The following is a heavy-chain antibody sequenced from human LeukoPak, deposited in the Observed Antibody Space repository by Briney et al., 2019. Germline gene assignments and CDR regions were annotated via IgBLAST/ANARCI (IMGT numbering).Heavy chain of an antibody. CDR2: ISGSGGST. D-gene: IGHD6-19*01. Sequence: GGSLRLPCAASGFTFSDYAMTWVRQAPGKGLEWVSVISGSGGSTYFADSVKGRFTISRDNFKITLYLQMHSLRVEDTALYYCAKGTKAVAGSAYFDYWGQGTLVTVSS. CDR3: AKGTKAVAGSAYFDY. J-gene: IGHJ4*02. CDR1: GFTFSDYA. V-gene: IGHV3-23*01.